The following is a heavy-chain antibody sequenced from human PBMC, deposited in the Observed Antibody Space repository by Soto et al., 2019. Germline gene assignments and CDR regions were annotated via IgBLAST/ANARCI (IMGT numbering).Heavy chain of an antibody. J-gene: IGHJ6*02. CDR1: GGTFSSYA. V-gene: IGHV1-69*13. Sequence: SLKVSCKASGGTFSSYAISWVRQAPGQGLEWMGGIIPIFGTANYAQKFQGRVTITADESTSTAYMELSSLRSEDTAVYYCAREPPPGLDYYYGMDVWGQGTTVTVSS. CDR2: IIPIFGTA. CDR3: AREPPPGLDYYYGMDV. D-gene: IGHD6-19*01.